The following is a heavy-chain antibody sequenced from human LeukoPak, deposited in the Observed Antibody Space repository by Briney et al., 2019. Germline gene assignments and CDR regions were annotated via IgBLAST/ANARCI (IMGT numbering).Heavy chain of an antibody. CDR3: ARVPVAAAGLGRGYYYYGMDV. D-gene: IGHD6-13*01. CDR1: GGSISSINW. V-gene: IGHV4-4*02. CDR2: MYHSGST. Sequence: SGTLSLTCALSGGSISSINWWSWVRQPPGKGLECIGEMYHSGSTNYNPSLKSRVTISVDKSKNQFSLKLSSVTAADTAVYYCARVPVAAAGLGRGYYYYGMDVWGQGTTVTVSS. J-gene: IGHJ6*02.